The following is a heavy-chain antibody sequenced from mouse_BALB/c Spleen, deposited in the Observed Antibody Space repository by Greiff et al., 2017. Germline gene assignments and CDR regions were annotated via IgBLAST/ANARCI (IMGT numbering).Heavy chain of an antibody. CDR3: ARSGTSYAMDY. Sequence: EVMLVESGGGLVKPGGSLKLSCAASGFTFSDYYMYWVRQIPEKRLEWVATISDGGSYTYYPDSVKGRFTISRDNAKNNLYLQMSSLKSEDTAMYYCARSGTSYAMDYWGQGTSVTVSS. J-gene: IGHJ4*01. V-gene: IGHV5-4*02. CDR2: ISDGGSYT. D-gene: IGHD4-1*01. CDR1: GFTFSDYY.